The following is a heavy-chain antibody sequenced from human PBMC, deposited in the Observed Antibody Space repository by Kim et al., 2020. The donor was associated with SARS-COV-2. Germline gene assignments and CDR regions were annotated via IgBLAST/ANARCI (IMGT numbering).Heavy chain of an antibody. CDR1: GGTFSSYA. V-gene: IGHV1-69*13. D-gene: IGHD6-13*01. J-gene: IGHJ6*03. Sequence: SVKVSCKASGGTFSSYAISWVRQAPGQGLEWMGGTIPIFGTANYAQKFQGRVTITADESTSTAYMELSSLRSEDTAVYYCARDSGGIAAAGYYYYMDVWGKGTTVTVSS. CDR3: ARDSGGIAAAGYYYYMDV. CDR2: TIPIFGTA.